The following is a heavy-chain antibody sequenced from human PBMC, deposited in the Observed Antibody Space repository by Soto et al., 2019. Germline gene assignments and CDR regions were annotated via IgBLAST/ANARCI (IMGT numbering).Heavy chain of an antibody. V-gene: IGHV5-10-1*01. CDR3: ASTPKWLQFHFDS. D-gene: IGHD5-12*01. CDR2: IDPSDSST. J-gene: IGHJ4*01. Sequence: GESLKISCKYSGNSFTKYWINWVRQMPGKGLEWVGRIDPSDSSTKSSPSFQGHVTISGDKSIRTAYLQWTGLQTSDTAMYYCASTPKWLQFHFDSWGHGTLVTVSS. CDR1: GNSFTKYW.